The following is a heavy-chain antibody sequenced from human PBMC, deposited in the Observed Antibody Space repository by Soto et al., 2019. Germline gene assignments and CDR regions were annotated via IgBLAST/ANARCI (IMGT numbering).Heavy chain of an antibody. CDR3: ARVRKPPYYDFWSGYDYYYYYGMDV. J-gene: IGHJ6*02. CDR2: ISYEGSNK. D-gene: IGHD3-3*01. V-gene: IGHV3-30-3*01. CDR1: GFTFSSYA. Sequence: PGGSLRLSCAASGFTFSSYAMHWVRQAPGKGLEWVAVISYEGSNKYYADSVKGRFTISRDNSKNTLYLQMNSLRAEDTAVYYCARVRKPPYYDFWSGYDYYYYYGMDVWGQGTTVTVSS.